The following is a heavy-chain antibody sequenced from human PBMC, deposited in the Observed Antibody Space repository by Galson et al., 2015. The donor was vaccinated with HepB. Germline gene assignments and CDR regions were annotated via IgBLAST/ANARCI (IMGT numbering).Heavy chain of an antibody. Sequence: SLRLSCAASGFTFSSYRMHWARQAPGKGLEWVAVISYDGRNRHYPESVKGRFTISRDNSKNTLYLQMNSLRPEDTAVYYCAKEQRQWLVPAGDAFDIWGQGTMVTVSS. CDR2: ISYDGRNR. J-gene: IGHJ3*02. CDR1: GFTFSSYR. D-gene: IGHD6-19*01. V-gene: IGHV3-30*18. CDR3: AKEQRQWLVPAGDAFDI.